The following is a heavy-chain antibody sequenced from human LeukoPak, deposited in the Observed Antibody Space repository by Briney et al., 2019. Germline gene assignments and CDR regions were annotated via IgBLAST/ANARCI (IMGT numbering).Heavy chain of an antibody. J-gene: IGHJ5*02. CDR2: INPSGGST. V-gene: IGHV1-46*01. D-gene: IGHD5-18*01. CDR3: ARDVTDTAMVDWFDP. Sequence: ASVKVSCKASGYTFTSYYMHWVRQAPGQGLEWMGIINPSGGSTSYAQKFQGRVTMTRDMSTSTVYMELRSLRSDDTAVYYCARDVTDTAMVDWFDPWGQGTLVTVSS. CDR1: GYTFTSYY.